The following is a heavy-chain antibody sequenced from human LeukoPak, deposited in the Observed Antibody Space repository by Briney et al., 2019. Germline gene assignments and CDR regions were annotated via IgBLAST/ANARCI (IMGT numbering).Heavy chain of an antibody. Sequence: GGSLRLSCAASGFTFSNAWMSWVRQAPGKGLEWVGRIKSKTDGGTTDYAAPVKGRFTISRDDSKNTLYLQMNSLKTEDTAVYYCTTPAAMQPYYYYYGMDVWGQGTTVTVSS. CDR3: TTPAAMQPYYYYYGMDV. D-gene: IGHD2-2*01. J-gene: IGHJ6*02. CDR1: GFTFSNAW. V-gene: IGHV3-15*01. CDR2: IKSKTDGGTT.